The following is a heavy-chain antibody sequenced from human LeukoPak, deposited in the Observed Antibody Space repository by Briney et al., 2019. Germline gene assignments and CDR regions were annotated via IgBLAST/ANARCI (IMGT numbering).Heavy chain of an antibody. CDR3: AKGGAVAGNFDY. CDR2: IRYEGSNK. V-gene: IGHV3-30*02. J-gene: IGHJ4*02. D-gene: IGHD6-19*01. Sequence: GGSLRLSCAASGFTFSSYGMHWVRQAPGKGLEWVAFIRYEGSNKYYADSVKGRFTISRDNSKNTLYLQMNSLRAEDTAVYYCAKGGAVAGNFDYWGQGTLVTVSS. CDR1: GFTFSSYG.